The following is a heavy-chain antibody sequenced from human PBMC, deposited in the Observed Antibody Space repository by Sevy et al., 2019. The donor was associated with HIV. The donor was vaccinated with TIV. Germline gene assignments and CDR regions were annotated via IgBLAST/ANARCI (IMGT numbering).Heavy chain of an antibody. V-gene: IGHV3-23*01. CDR3: AKGDRTFYGLDV. D-gene: IGHD2-15*01. J-gene: IGHJ6*02. Sequence: GGSLRLSCAASGFTFSTYTMSWVHQAPGKGLEWFSAISGSAGSTYYADLVQGRFTISRDKSKNTLYLQMNSLRAEDTAVYYCAKGDRTFYGLDVWGQGTTVTVSS. CDR1: GFTFSTYT. CDR2: ISGSAGST.